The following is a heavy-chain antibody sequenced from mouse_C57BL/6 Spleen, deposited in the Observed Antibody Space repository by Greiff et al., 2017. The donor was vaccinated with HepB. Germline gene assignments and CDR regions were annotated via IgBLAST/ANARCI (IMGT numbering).Heavy chain of an antibody. CDR3: ARSDYSNSWFAY. V-gene: IGHV1-52*01. D-gene: IGHD2-5*01. CDR1: GYTFTSYW. Sequence: VQLQQPGAELVRPGSSVKLSCKASGYTFTSYWVHWVKQRPIQGLEWIGNIDPSDSETHYNQKFKDKATLTVDKSSSTAYMQLSSLTSEDSAVYYCARSDYSNSWFAYWGQGTLVTVSA. J-gene: IGHJ3*01. CDR2: IDPSDSET.